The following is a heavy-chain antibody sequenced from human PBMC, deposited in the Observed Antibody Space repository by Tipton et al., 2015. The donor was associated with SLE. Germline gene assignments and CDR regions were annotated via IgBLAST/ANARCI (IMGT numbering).Heavy chain of an antibody. J-gene: IGHJ4*02. CDR1: GFTFSSYA. V-gene: IGHV3-64*01. Sequence: AVSGFTFSSYAMHWVRQAPGKGLEYVSAISSNGGSTYYANSVKGRFTISRDNSKNTLYLQMGSLRAEDMAVYYCARGDYGGNSVGYWGQGTLVTVSS. D-gene: IGHD4-23*01. CDR2: ISSNGGST. CDR3: ARGDYGGNSVGY.